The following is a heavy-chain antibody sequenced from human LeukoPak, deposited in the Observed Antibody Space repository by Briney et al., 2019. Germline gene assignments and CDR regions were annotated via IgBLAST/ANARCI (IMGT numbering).Heavy chain of an antibody. V-gene: IGHV3-23*01. CDR1: GFTFSSYA. D-gene: IGHD6-13*01. J-gene: IGHJ3*02. Sequence: GGSLRLSCAASGFTFSSYAMSWVRQAPGKGLEWVSAISGSGGSTYYADSVKGRFTISRDNSKNTLYLQMNSLRAEDTAVYYCAKPLLAAAGTGGAFDIWGQGTMVTVSS. CDR2: ISGSGGST. CDR3: AKPLLAAAGTGGAFDI.